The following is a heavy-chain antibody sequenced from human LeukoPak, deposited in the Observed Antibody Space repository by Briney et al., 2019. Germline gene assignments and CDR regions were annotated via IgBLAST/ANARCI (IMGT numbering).Heavy chain of an antibody. Sequence: PGRSLRLSCAASGFTFSSYGMHWVRQAPGKGLEWVAVISYDGSNKYYADSVKGRFTISRDNSKNTLYLQMNSLRAEDTAVYYCAKDYYYDPVDAFDVWGQGTMVSVSS. V-gene: IGHV3-30*18. CDR1: GFTFSSYG. CDR3: AKDYYYDPVDAFDV. D-gene: IGHD3-22*01. J-gene: IGHJ3*01. CDR2: ISYDGSNK.